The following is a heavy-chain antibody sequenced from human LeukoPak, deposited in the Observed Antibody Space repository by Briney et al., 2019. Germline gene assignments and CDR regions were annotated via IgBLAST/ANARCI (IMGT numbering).Heavy chain of an antibody. J-gene: IGHJ4*02. CDR1: GFTFGSYS. CDR2: ISCSAGST. V-gene: IGHV3-23*01. D-gene: IGHD6-19*01. CDR3: AKNPNRSGWYQDS. Sequence: PGGSLRLSCVASGFTFGSYSMTWVRQTPEKGLEWVAAISCSAGSTYYADSVKGSFTISRYNSKNTLYLQMNNLAADDTAVYYCAKNPNRSGWYQDSWGQGTLVIVSS.